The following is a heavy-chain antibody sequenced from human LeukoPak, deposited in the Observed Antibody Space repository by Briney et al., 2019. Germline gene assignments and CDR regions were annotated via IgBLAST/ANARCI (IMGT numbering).Heavy chain of an antibody. V-gene: IGHV3-23*01. D-gene: IGHD3-10*01. CDR3: ARDLYYGSGSSYAFDI. J-gene: IGHJ3*02. Sequence: GGTLRLSCAASGFTFSSYGMSWVRQAPGKGLEWVSAISGSGGSTYYADSVKGRFTISRDNAKNSLYLQMNSLRAEDTALYYCARDLYYGSGSSYAFDIWGQGTMVTVSS. CDR1: GFTFSSYG. CDR2: ISGSGGST.